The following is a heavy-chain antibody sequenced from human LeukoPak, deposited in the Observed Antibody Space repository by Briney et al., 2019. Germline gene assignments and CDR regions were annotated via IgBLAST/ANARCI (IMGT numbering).Heavy chain of an antibody. CDR1: GFTFSSYG. Sequence: GRSLRLSCAASGFTFSSYGMHWVRQAPGKGLEWVAVISYDGSNEYYADSVKGRFTISRDNPKNTLFLQMNSLTVEDTAVYYCGKDLSGSYSVDYWSQGTLVTVSS. J-gene: IGHJ4*02. V-gene: IGHV3-30*18. CDR2: ISYDGSNE. CDR3: GKDLSGSYSVDY. D-gene: IGHD1-26*01.